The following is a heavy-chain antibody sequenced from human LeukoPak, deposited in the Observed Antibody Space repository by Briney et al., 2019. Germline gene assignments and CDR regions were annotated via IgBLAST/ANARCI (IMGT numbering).Heavy chain of an antibody. CDR3: ARDRWAHKDTSAFDY. Sequence: ASVKVSCKASGYTFTGYYMHWVRQAPGQGLEWMGWINPNSGGTNYAQKLQGRVTMTTDTSTSTAYMELRSLRSDDTAVYYCARDRWAHKDTSAFDYWGQGTLVTVSS. J-gene: IGHJ4*02. CDR1: GYTFTGYY. CDR2: INPNSGGT. D-gene: IGHD3-16*01. V-gene: IGHV1-2*02.